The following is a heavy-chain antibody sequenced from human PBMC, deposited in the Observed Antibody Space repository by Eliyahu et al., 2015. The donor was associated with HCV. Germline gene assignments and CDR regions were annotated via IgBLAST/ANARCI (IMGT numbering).Heavy chain of an antibody. CDR3: ARGVGSWQFDY. D-gene: IGHD6-13*01. J-gene: IGHJ4*02. V-gene: IGHV1-69*04. Sequence: EVKKPGSSVKVSCKASGGTFSSYAISWVRQAPGQGLEWMGRIIPILGIANYAQKFQGRVTITADKSTSTAYMELSSLRSGGTGLYYCARGVGSWQFDYWGQGTLVTVSS. CDR1: GGTFSSYA. CDR2: IIPILGIA.